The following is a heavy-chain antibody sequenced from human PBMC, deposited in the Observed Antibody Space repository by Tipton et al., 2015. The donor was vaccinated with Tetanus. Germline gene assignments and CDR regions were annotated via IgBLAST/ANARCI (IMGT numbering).Heavy chain of an antibody. V-gene: IGHV3-9*01. CDR3: AKDKRIVGATWSYFDY. CDR2: ISWNSGSI. D-gene: IGHD1-26*01. J-gene: IGHJ4*02. CDR1: GFTFDAYA. Sequence: SLRLSCAASGFTFDAYAMHWVRQAPGKGLEWVSGISWNSGSIGYADSVKGRFTISRDNAKNSLYLQMNSLRAEDTAVYYCAKDKRIVGATWSYFDYWGQGTLVTVSS.